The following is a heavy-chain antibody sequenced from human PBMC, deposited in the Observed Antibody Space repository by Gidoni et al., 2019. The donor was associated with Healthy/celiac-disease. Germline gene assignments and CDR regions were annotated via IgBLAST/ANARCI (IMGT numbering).Heavy chain of an antibody. CDR2: IYYSGST. V-gene: IGHV4-59*01. D-gene: IGHD3-16*01. CDR1: GGSISSYY. CDR3: ARGSAGLRLGESPFLFDY. J-gene: IGHJ4*02. Sequence: QVQLQESGPGLVKPSETLSLTCTVSGGSISSYYWSWIRQPPGKGLEWIGYIYYSGSTNSNPSLKSRVTISVDTSKNQFSLKLSSVTAADTAVYYCARGSAGLRLGESPFLFDYWGQGTLVTVSS.